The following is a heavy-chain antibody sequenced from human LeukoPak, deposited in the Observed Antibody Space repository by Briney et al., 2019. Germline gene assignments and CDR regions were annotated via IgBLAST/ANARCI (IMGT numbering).Heavy chain of an antibody. CDR1: GGSISSSTSYY. CDR2: IYHSGET. J-gene: IGHJ4*02. V-gene: IGHV4-39*01. CDR3: ARHRAAQLSKFDF. Sequence: SETLSPTCNVSGGSISSSTSYYWGWIRQPPGKGLDWIGSIYHSGETSYNPSLTGRLTIAVDTSKNQFSLRLRSVTAADTAVYYCARHRAAQLSKFDFWGQGALVTVSS. D-gene: IGHD1-1*01.